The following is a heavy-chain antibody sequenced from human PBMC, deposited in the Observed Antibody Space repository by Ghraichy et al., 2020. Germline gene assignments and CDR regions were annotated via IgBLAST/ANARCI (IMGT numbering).Heavy chain of an antibody. CDR3: ARGPAMDV. Sequence: ESLNISCGVYGVSLSPYSWTWIRQSPDKGLEWIGDMNHGGASHYNPSLKSRVTISLFMSRNQFSLKVASVTAADTAVYYCARGPAMDVWGQGTTVTVSS. CDR1: GVSLSPYS. CDR2: MNHGGAS. J-gene: IGHJ6*02. V-gene: IGHV4-34*01.